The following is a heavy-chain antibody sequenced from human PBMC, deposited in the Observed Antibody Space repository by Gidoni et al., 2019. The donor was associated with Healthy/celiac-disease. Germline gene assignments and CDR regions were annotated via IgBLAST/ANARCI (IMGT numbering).Heavy chain of an antibody. CDR3: AKLGWLTDDYDY. D-gene: IGHD3-10*01. V-gene: IGHV3-23*01. CDR1: GFTFRSYA. J-gene: IGHJ4*02. Sequence: EVQLLESGGGLVQPGGSLRLSCAASGFTFRSYAMSWVRQAPGKGLEWVSAISGSGGSTYYADSVKGRFTISRDNSKNTLYLQMNSLRAEDTAVYYCAKLGWLTDDYDYWGQGTLVTVSS. CDR2: ISGSGGST.